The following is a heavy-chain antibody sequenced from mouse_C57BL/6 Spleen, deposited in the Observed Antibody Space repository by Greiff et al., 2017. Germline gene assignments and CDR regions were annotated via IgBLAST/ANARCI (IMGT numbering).Heavy chain of an antibody. CDR1: GYSITSGYY. D-gene: IGHD2-3*01. CDR3: AREGTYDGYYGY. Sequence: DVKLVESGPGLVKPSQSLSLTCSVTGYSITSGYYWNWIRQFPGNKLEWMGYISYDGSNNYNPSLKNRISITRDTSKNQFFLKLNSVTTEDTATYYCAREGTYDGYYGYWGQGTTLTVSS. CDR2: ISYDGSN. J-gene: IGHJ2*01. V-gene: IGHV3-6*01.